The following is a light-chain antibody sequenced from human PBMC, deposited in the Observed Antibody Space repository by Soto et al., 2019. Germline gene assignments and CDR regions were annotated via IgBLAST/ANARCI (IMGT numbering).Light chain of an antibody. CDR1: SSNIGAGYD. Sequence: QSVLTQPPSVSGAPGQRVTISCTGTSSNIGAGYDVHWYQQLPGTAPKLLIYVNNNRPSGVPDRFSGSESGTSASLAITGLQAEDEADYYCQSYDSSLSEVFGTGTKVTVL. CDR2: VNN. CDR3: QSYDSSLSEV. V-gene: IGLV1-40*01. J-gene: IGLJ1*01.